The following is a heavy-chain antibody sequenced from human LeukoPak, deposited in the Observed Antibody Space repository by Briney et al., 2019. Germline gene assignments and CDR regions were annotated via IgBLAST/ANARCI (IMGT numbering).Heavy chain of an antibody. CDR2: IYYSGST. D-gene: IGHD6-19*01. CDR3: ARVGDSSGWAYYYYYYMDV. J-gene: IGHJ6*03. V-gene: IGHV4-59*01. CDR1: GGSISSYY. Sequence: SEILSLPCSVWGGSISSYYWSWIRQPPGKGLEWIGYIYYSGSTNYNPSLKSRVTISVDTSKNQFSLKLSSVTAADTAVYYCARVGDSSGWAYYYYYYMDVWGKGTTVTVSS.